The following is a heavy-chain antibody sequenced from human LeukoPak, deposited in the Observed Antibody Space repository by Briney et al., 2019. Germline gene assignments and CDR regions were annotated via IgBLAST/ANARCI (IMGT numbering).Heavy chain of an antibody. V-gene: IGHV6-1*01. D-gene: IGHD3-16*01. CDR1: GDSVSSNSAA. CDR3: ARGGSGGRAFDI. J-gene: IGHJ3*02. Sequence: SQTLSLTCAISGDSVSSNSAAWHWIRQSPSRGLEWLGRTYSRSKLYNDYAVSVKNRITINPDTSKNQFSLQLNSVTPEDTAVYYRARGGSGGRAFDIWGQGTMVTVSS. CDR2: TYSRSKLYN.